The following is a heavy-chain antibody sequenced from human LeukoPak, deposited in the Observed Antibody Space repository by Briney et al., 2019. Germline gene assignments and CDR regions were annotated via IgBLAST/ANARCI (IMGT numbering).Heavy chain of an antibody. CDR1: GYTFTRHG. Sequence: GASVKVSCKASGYTFTRHGISWVRQAPGQGLEWMGWISAYNGDTKYAQNFQGKVTITTDTSTTTAYMELRSLRSDDTAVYCCARDPSNTSGNNPYFDYWGQGTLVTVSS. CDR3: ARDPSNTSGNNPYFDY. J-gene: IGHJ4*02. CDR2: ISAYNGDT. V-gene: IGHV1-18*01. D-gene: IGHD6-19*01.